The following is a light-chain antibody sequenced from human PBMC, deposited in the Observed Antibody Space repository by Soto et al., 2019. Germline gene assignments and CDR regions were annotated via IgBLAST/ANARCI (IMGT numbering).Light chain of an antibody. CDR2: GVS. Sequence: TQSPGTLSLSPGERATISCRASQTVCRGCLAWYQQKSGQAPRLLIFGVSNRPTGIPDRFSGSGSGTYFTLTISRLEPEDFAVYFCQQYGTSPPLTFGGGTRVNI. CDR3: QQYGTSPPLT. CDR1: QTVCRGC. J-gene: IGKJ4*01. V-gene: IGKV3-20*01.